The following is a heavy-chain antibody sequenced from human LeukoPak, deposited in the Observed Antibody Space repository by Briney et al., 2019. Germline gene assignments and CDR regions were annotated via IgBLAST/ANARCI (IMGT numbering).Heavy chain of an antibody. V-gene: IGHV3-30*02. Sequence: GGSLRLSCAASGFTFSSYGMHWVRQAPGKGLEWVAFIRYDGGNKYYADSVKGRFTISRDNSKNTLYLQMNSLRAEDTAVYYCARDRVVAATRRGYYYYYMDVWGKGTTVTVSS. J-gene: IGHJ6*03. CDR1: GFTFSSYG. CDR2: IRYDGGNK. CDR3: ARDRVVAATRRGYYYYYMDV. D-gene: IGHD2-15*01.